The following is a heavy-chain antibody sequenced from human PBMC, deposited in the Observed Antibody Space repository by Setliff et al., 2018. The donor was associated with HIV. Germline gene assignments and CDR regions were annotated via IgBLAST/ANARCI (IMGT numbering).Heavy chain of an antibody. CDR3: ARAPIYCGGDCYLFDY. V-gene: IGHV1-2*02. CDR2: INPYNGAT. D-gene: IGHD2-21*02. J-gene: IGHJ4*02. CDR1: GYTFFEYY. Sequence: ASVKVSCKASGYTFFEYYMFWLRQAPGQGLEWMGWINPYNGATKSAHKFQGRVTVTRDTSITTTYMELTRLTSDDTAIYYCARAPIYCGGDCYLFDYWGQGTPGHRLL.